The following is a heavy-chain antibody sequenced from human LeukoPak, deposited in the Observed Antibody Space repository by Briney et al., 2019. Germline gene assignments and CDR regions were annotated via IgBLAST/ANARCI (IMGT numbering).Heavy chain of an antibody. J-gene: IGHJ3*02. CDR2: ISSTGGST. Sequence: GGSLRLSCSASGFTFSSYAMQWVRQAPGRGLEYVSAISSTGGSTYYADSVKGRFTISRDNSKNTLYLQMSSLRAEDTAVYYCVKDSLWFGELLTPGAFDIRGQGTMVTVSS. CDR3: VKDSLWFGELLTPGAFDI. V-gene: IGHV3-64D*06. D-gene: IGHD3-10*01. CDR1: GFTFSSYA.